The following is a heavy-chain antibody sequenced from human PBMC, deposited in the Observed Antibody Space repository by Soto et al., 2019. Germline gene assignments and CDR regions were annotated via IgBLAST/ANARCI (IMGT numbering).Heavy chain of an antibody. CDR2: INHSGST. CDR3: ARWEGDSSPPD. Sequence: SETLSLTCAVYGGSFSGYYWSWIRQPPGKGLEWIGEINHSGSTNYNPSLKSRVTISGDTSKNQFSLKLSSVTAADTAVYYCARWEGDSSPPDWGQGTLVTVSS. CDR1: GGSFSGYY. V-gene: IGHV4-34*01. J-gene: IGHJ4*02. D-gene: IGHD6-13*01.